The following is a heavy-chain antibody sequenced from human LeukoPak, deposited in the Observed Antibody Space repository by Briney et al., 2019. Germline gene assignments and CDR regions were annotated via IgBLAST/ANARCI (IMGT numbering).Heavy chain of an antibody. V-gene: IGHV1-2*06. Sequence: GASVKVSCKASAYTFTGYYMHWVGQAPGQGLEWMGRINPNSGGTNYAQKFQGRVTMTRDTSTSTAYMELSRLRSDDTAVYYCARDQDVGRITMIEYAFDIWGQGTMVAVSS. CDR2: INPNSGGT. CDR3: ARDQDVGRITMIEYAFDI. J-gene: IGHJ3*02. CDR1: AYTFTGYY. D-gene: IGHD3-22*01.